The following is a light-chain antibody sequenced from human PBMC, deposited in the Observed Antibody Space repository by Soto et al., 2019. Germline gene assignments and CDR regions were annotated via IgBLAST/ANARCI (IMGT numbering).Light chain of an antibody. CDR2: KTG. CDR1: SSNIGNDH. V-gene: IGLV1-47*01. Sequence: QSVLTQPPSASVTPGQRVTISCSGGSSNIGNDHVFWYQHLPGTAPKLLIHKTGQRPLGVPDRFSGSKSGTSASLAISGLRSEDEGDYYCAAWDASLSAWVFGGGTKVTVL. CDR3: AAWDASLSAWV. J-gene: IGLJ3*02.